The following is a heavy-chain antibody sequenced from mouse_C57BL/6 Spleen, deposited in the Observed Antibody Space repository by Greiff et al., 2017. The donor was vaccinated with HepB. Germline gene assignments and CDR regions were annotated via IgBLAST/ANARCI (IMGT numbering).Heavy chain of an antibody. CDR3: TTSASLYLDY. CDR2: IDPENGDT. V-gene: IGHV14-4*01. J-gene: IGHJ2*01. CDR1: GFNIKDDY. Sequence: EVQLQQSGAELVRPGASVKLSCTASGFNIKDDYMHWVKQRPEQGLEWIGWIDPENGDTEYASKFQGKATITADTSSNTAYLQRSSLTSEDTAGYYCTTSASLYLDYWGQGTTLTVSS. D-gene: IGHD6-2*01.